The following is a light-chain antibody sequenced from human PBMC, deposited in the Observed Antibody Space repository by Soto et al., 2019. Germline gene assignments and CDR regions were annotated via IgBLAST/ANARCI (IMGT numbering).Light chain of an antibody. CDR3: SSYTSSTTRV. V-gene: IGLV2-14*01. CDR1: SVDVGDYNY. J-gene: IGLJ1*01. CDR2: DVG. Sequence: QSALTQHASVSGSPGQSITISCTGTSVDVGDYNYVSWYQQHPGKAPKLMIYDVGNRPSGVSNRFSGSKSGSTSSLNISGLQAEDEADYYCSSYTSSTTRVFGNGTKLTVL.